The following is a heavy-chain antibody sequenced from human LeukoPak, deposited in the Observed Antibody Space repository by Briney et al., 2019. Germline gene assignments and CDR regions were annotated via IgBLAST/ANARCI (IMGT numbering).Heavy chain of an antibody. J-gene: IGHJ5*02. CDR3: ARVQVLGTYDWFNP. V-gene: IGHV3-74*01. CDR1: EFIFSNYW. D-gene: IGHD4/OR15-4a*01. CDR2: INSDGSFT. Sequence: GGSLRLSCAASEFIFSNYWMHWVRQAPGKGLVWVSRINSDGSFTSYADSVKGRFTISRDNAKNTLYLQMNSLRAEDTTIYYCARVQVLGTYDWFNPWGQGTLVTVSS.